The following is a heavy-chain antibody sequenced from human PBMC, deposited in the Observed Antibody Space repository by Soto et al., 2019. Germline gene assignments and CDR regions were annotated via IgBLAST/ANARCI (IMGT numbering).Heavy chain of an antibody. V-gene: IGHV1-18*01. CDR2: ISAYNGNT. Sequence: ASVKVSCKASGYTFTSYGISWVRQAPGQGLEWMGWISAYNGNTNYAQKLQGRVTMTTDTSTSTAYMELRSLRSDDTAVYYCARDRDDDSSGYYSKFDYWGQGTLVTVSS. CDR3: ARDRDDDSSGYYSKFDY. J-gene: IGHJ4*02. CDR1: GYTFTSYG. D-gene: IGHD3-22*01.